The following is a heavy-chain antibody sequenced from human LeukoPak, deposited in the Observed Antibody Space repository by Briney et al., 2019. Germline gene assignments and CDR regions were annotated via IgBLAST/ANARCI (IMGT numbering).Heavy chain of an antibody. J-gene: IGHJ4*02. CDR3: ARGDDFSGDY. Sequence: PGGSLRLSCVASGFIFSKFWMSLVRQAPGKGLEWVANIHPEGNEKYHVDSVKGRFTISRVNTKNLLHLEMDSLRVEDTAVYYCARGDDFSGDYWGQGTRVTVS. D-gene: IGHD3/OR15-3a*01. CDR1: GFIFSKFW. V-gene: IGHV3-7*04. CDR2: IHPEGNEK.